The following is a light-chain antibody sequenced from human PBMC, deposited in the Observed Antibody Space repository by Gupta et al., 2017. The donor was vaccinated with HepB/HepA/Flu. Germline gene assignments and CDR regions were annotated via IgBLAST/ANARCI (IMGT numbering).Light chain of an antibody. Sequence: GQRFTISCFGSSSNIGSNTVHCYQQLPGTAPKLPIYVNNERPSGVPDRFPGSKSGTSASLAISGLQAEDEADYYCAPWDDSKNGRVFGGGTKLTVL. J-gene: IGLJ2*01. CDR3: APWDDSKNGRV. CDR1: SSNIGSNT. CDR2: VNN. V-gene: IGLV1-44*01.